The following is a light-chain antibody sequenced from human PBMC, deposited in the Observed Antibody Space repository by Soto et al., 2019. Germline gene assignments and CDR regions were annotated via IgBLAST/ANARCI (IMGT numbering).Light chain of an antibody. J-gene: IGKJ1*01. V-gene: IGKV1-39*01. CDR3: QHSYSVISGT. Sequence: DLQMTQSPSSLSASVEDRVTITCRASQSIGDYLNWYQHRPGKAPKLLIYAASSLQSGVPSRFSGSGSGTDFTLTISSVQPEDFATYYCQHSYSVISGTFGQGTKVEIK. CDR2: AAS. CDR1: QSIGDY.